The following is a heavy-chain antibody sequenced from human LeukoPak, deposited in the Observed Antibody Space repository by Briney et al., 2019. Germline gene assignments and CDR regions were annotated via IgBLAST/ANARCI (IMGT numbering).Heavy chain of an antibody. Sequence: PGGSLRLSCAASGFTFSSYAMSWVRQAPGKGLEWVSAISGSGGSTYYADSVKGRFTISRDNSKNTLYLQMNSLRAEDTAVYYCAKFLEAYCGGDCYSGLDYWGQGTLVTVSS. V-gene: IGHV3-23*01. CDR1: GFTFSSYA. CDR3: AKFLEAYCGGDCYSGLDY. CDR2: ISGSGGST. D-gene: IGHD2-21*02. J-gene: IGHJ4*02.